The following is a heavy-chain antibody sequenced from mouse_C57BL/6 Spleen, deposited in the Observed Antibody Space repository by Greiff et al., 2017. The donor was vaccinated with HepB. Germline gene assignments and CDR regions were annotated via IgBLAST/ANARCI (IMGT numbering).Heavy chain of an antibody. CDR2: ISSGGSYT. J-gene: IGHJ2*01. Sequence: EVHLVESGGDLVKPGGSLKLSCAASGFTFSSYGMAWVRQTPDKRLEWVATISSGGSYTYYPDSVKGRFTISRDNAKNTLYLQMSSLKSEDTAMYYCSRQGITTVNFDYWGQGPTRTVSS. CDR1: GFTFSSYG. V-gene: IGHV5-6*01. D-gene: IGHD1-1*01. CDR3: SRQGITTVNFDY.